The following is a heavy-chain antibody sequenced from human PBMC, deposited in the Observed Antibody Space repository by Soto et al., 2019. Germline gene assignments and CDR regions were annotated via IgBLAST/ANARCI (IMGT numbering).Heavy chain of an antibody. D-gene: IGHD3-22*01. J-gene: IGHJ6*02. Sequence: SGKVSCKXSGGTFSSYAISWVRQAPGQGLEWMGWIIPIFGTANYAQKFQGRVTITADESTSTAYMELSSLRSEDTAVYYCARDEETDYYDSSGYSQYYYYYGMDVWGQGTTVTVSS. CDR2: IIPIFGTA. CDR1: GGTFSSYA. V-gene: IGHV1-69*13. CDR3: ARDEETDYYDSSGYSQYYYYYGMDV.